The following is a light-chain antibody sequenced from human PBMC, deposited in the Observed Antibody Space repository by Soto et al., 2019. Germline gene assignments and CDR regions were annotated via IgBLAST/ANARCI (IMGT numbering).Light chain of an antibody. CDR2: DVS. J-gene: IGLJ1*01. Sequence: QSVRNRAASGSGFPCQAVTLTCNKNSSDVGGYNYVPWYQQHPGQAPKLMIYDVSNRPSGVSKRLSGSKSGTTASLTISGLQAEDEADYYCSSYTSSSTLLYGFGTGTKVTVL. V-gene: IGLV2-14*01. CDR1: SSDVGGYNY. CDR3: SSYTSSSTLLYG.